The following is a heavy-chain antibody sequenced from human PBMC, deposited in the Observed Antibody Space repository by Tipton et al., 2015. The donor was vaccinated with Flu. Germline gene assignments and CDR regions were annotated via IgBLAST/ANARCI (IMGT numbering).Heavy chain of an antibody. J-gene: IGHJ3*02. CDR1: GFTFTTYW. Sequence: GSLRLSCAASGFTFTTYWMSWVRQAPGKGLEWVARINEDGSHKDYADSVKGRLTISRDNAKKSLSLQMNSLRVEDTALYYCAREGSGWGKAFDIWGQGTMVTVSS. CDR3: AREGSGWGKAFDI. D-gene: IGHD7-27*01. CDR2: INEDGSHK. V-gene: IGHV3-7*03.